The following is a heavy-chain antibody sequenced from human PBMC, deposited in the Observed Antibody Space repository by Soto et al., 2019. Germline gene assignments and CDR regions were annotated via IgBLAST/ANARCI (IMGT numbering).Heavy chain of an antibody. D-gene: IGHD2-21*02. CDR1: GFTFGNYG. J-gene: IGHJ3*01. CDR3: AKGFIVVVTVLRPDDAFDV. V-gene: IGHV3-23*01. CDR2: ISGGGGST. Sequence: DVQLLESGGGLVQPGGSLRLSCAASGFTFGNYGINWVRQAPGQGLEWVSGISGGGGSTYYADSVKGRFTVSRDPSKSQVLLEMNTLRAEDAAVYYCAKGFIVVVTVLRPDDAFDVWGQGTLVTVSS.